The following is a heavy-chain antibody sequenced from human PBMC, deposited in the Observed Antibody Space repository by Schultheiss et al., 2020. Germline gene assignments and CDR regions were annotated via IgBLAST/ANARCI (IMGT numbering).Heavy chain of an antibody. D-gene: IGHD2-2*01. Sequence: GGSLRLSCAASGFTFSSYSMNWVRQAPGKGLEYVSAISSNGGSTYYADSVKGRFTISRDNSKNTLYLQMNSLRAEDTAVYYCASRRFDCSSTSCPYWGQGTLVTVSS. J-gene: IGHJ4*02. CDR1: GFTFSSYS. CDR2: ISSNGGST. CDR3: ASRRFDCSSTSCPY. V-gene: IGHV3-64*04.